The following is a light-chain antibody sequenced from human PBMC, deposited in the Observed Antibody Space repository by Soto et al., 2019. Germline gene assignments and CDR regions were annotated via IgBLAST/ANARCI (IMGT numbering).Light chain of an antibody. V-gene: IGKV1-39*01. CDR2: GAS. J-gene: IGKJ5*01. CDR1: QNVDSY. Sequence: EIQMTQTPSSLSASVGDQITITCRASQNVDSYLNWYQQKPGKAPQLLIFGASSLYGGVPSRFSGSGSGTDFSLTINSRQPEDSATYYCQQSAGIPSFGQGTRLEIK. CDR3: QQSAGIPS.